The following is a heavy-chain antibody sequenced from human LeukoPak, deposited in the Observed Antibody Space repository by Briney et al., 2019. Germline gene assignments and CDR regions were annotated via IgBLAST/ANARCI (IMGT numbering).Heavy chain of an antibody. CDR3: AKVILRYFDWPIPHCFDY. CDR2: ISGSVDST. D-gene: IGHD3-9*01. V-gene: IGHV3-23*01. Sequence: GGSLRLSCAASGFTFSSYVLTWVRQAPGKGLDWVSTISGSVDSTYYADSVKGRFTISRDNSKNTLYLQMNSLRAEDTAVYYCAKVILRYFDWPIPHCFDYWGQGTLVTVSS. CDR1: GFTFSSYV. J-gene: IGHJ4*02.